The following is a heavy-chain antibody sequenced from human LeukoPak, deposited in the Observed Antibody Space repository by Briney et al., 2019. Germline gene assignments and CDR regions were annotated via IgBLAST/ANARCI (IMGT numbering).Heavy chain of an antibody. CDR2: INAGDGNT. J-gene: IGHJ4*02. CDR1: GYTFTSYT. D-gene: IGHD3-10*01. Sequence: ASVKVSCKASGYTFTSYTIHWVRQAPGQRVEWMGWINAGDGNTKYSQKFQDRVTITRDTSASTAYMELSSLKSEDTAVYYCAGVYYYASGNYFDYWGQGTLVTVSS. V-gene: IGHV1-3*01. CDR3: AGVYYYASGNYFDY.